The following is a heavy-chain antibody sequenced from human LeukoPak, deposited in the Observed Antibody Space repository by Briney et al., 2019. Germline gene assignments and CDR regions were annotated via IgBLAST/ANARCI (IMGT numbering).Heavy chain of an antibody. Sequence: SETLSLTCTVSGGSISNYYWSWIRQPPGKGLEWIGYISYSGSTNYNASLTSRVTISVDTSKNQFSLRLSSVTAADAAVYYCVRHSGGTTYDYWGQGTLVTVSS. CDR3: VRHSGGTTYDY. D-gene: IGHD1-7*01. CDR1: GGSISNYY. CDR2: ISYSGST. J-gene: IGHJ4*02. V-gene: IGHV4-59*08.